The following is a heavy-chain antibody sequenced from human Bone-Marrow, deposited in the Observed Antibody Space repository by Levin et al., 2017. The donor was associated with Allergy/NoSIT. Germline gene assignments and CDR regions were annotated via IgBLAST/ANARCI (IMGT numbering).Heavy chain of an antibody. Sequence: PGGSLRLSCTLSGLTFSSYAMGWVRQAPGKGLEWVSAISGSGASTYDADFVKGRFAISRDNLVNTVHLQMNNLRREDTAVYYCAKGIDYGDYEFDSWGQGTLVSVSS. D-gene: IGHD4-17*01. CDR2: ISGSGAST. CDR1: GLTFSSYA. CDR3: AKGIDYGDYEFDS. J-gene: IGHJ4*02. V-gene: IGHV3-23*01.